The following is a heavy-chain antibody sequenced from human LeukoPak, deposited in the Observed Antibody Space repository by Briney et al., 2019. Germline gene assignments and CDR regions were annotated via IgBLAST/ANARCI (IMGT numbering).Heavy chain of an antibody. Sequence: PGGSLRLSCAASGFTFSNYWMHWVRQAPGKGLVWVSRINSDGINTSYADSVKGRFTISRDNAKNTLNLQMNSLRAEDTAVYYCAKHDSSTSRRRRTTIGAFDIWGQGTMVTVSS. V-gene: IGHV3-74*01. CDR2: INSDGINT. D-gene: IGHD2-2*01. J-gene: IGHJ3*02. CDR3: AKHDSSTSRRRRTTIGAFDI. CDR1: GFTFSNYW.